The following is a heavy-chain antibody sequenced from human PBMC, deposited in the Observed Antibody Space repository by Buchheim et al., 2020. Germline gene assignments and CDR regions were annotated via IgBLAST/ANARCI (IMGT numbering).Heavy chain of an antibody. CDR1: GFTFNTYT. CDR3: AKGSYYYDSSGYKSPVYWYFDL. CDR2: ISGNGVTT. V-gene: IGHV3-23*01. J-gene: IGHJ2*01. D-gene: IGHD3-22*01. Sequence: EVHLLESGGGLVQPGESLRLSCAASGFTFNTYTMGWVRQAPGKGLEWVSSISGNGVTTKYADSVKGRFTIARDNSRNIFYLQMNSLRAEDTAVYYCAKGSYYYDSSGYKSPVYWYFDLWGRGTL.